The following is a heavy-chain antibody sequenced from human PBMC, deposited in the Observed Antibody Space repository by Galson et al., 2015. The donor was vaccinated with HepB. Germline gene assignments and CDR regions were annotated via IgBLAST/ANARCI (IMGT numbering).Heavy chain of an antibody. D-gene: IGHD3-10*01. J-gene: IGHJ4*02. V-gene: IGHV3-7*03. CDR1: GFSFSDYW. CDR3: MRDRTYKGGNFFDF. CDR2: IRYDEYEY. Sequence: SLRLSCAASGFSFSDYWMSWIRQAPGKRPEWVANIRYDEYEYYYADFVKGRFTISRDNARNSVFLQMSSLRRDDTAIYYCMRDRTYKGGNFFDFWGQGALVTVSP.